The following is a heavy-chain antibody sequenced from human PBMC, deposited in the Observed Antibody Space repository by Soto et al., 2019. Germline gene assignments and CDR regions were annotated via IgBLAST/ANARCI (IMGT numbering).Heavy chain of an antibody. V-gene: IGHV1-2*02. CDR3: ARVYLGYCSSTSCLYNWFDP. J-gene: IGHJ5*02. CDR1: GYTSTGHY. Sequence: ASVKVSCKASGYTSTGHYIHWVRQAPGQGPEWMGEIGPASGDTRYAQKFQGRVTMTRDTSISTAYMELSRLRSDDTAVYYCARVYLGYCSSTSCLYNWFDPWGQGTLVTVSS. CDR2: IGPASGDT. D-gene: IGHD2-2*01.